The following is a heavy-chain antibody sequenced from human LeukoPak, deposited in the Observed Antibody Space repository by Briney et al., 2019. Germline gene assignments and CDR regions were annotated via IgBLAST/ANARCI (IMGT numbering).Heavy chain of an antibody. CDR3: AKDPYWFDY. V-gene: IGHV3-23*01. Sequence: PGGSLRLSCAASGVTVSNNYMNWVRQAPGKGLEWVSAISGSGGSTYYADSVKGRFTISRDNSKNTLYLQMNSLRAEDTAVYYCAKDPYWFDYWGQGTLVTVSS. CDR2: ISGSGGST. CDR1: GVTVSNNY. J-gene: IGHJ4*02. D-gene: IGHD2-15*01.